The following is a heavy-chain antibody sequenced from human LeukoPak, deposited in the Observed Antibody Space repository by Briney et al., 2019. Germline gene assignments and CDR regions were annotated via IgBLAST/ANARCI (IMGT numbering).Heavy chain of an antibody. V-gene: IGHV4-61*02. CDR1: GGSISSGSYY. CDR2: IYTSGST. CDR3: AGGQQLWPIHYFDY. J-gene: IGHJ4*02. Sequence: SETLSLTCTVSGGSISSGSYYWSWIRQPAGKGLEWIGRIYTSGSTNYNPSPKSRVTISVDTSKNQFSLKLSSVTAADTAVYCCAGGQQLWPIHYFDYWGQGTLVTVSS. D-gene: IGHD5-18*01.